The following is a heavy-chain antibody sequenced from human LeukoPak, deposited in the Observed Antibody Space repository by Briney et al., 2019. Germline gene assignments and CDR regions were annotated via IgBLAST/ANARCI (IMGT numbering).Heavy chain of an antibody. D-gene: IGHD2-21*01. V-gene: IGHV3-74*01. CDR2: ITNDGSST. J-gene: IGHJ4*02. CDR3: ARVWQDYSGVDY. Sequence: GGSLRLSCAASGLTFSSHWMHWVRQAPGKGLVWVSRITNDGSSTTYADSVKGRFTISRDNSKNTLYLQMNSLRDEDTAVYYCARVWQDYSGVDYWGQGTLVTVSS. CDR1: GLTFSSHW.